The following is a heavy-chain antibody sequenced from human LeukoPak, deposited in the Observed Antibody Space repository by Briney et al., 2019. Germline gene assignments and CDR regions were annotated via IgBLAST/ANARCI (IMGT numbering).Heavy chain of an antibody. CDR3: ALYFDWLLTFDY. CDR1: GGTSSSYA. CDR2: IIPIFGTA. D-gene: IGHD3-9*01. Sequence: GSSVKVSCKASGGTSSSYAISWVRQAPGQGLEWMGGIIPIFGTANYAQKFQGRVTITADESTSTAYMELSSLRSEDTAVYYCALYFDWLLTFDYWGQGTLVTVSS. J-gene: IGHJ4*02. V-gene: IGHV1-69*01.